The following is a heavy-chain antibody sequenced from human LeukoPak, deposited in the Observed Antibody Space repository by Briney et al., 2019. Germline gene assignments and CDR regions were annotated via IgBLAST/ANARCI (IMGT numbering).Heavy chain of an antibody. D-gene: IGHD1-14*01. CDR1: GVPIASHSW. J-gene: IGHJ4*02. Sequence: PSETLSLTCAVSGVPIASHSWWSWVRQPPGKGLEWIGEIYHTGVANYKPSLKSRVTMSVDTSNNHFSLKLTSVTAADTAVYFCAYNRDFALDNWGQGTLVTVSS. CDR2: IYHTGVA. CDR3: AYNRDFALDN. V-gene: IGHV4/OR15-8*01.